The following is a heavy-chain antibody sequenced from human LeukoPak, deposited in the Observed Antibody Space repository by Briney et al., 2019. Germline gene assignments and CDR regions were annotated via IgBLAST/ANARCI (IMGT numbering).Heavy chain of an antibody. V-gene: IGHV4-61*08. J-gene: IGHJ6*03. Sequence: PSETLSLTCTVSGGSISSGGYYWSWIRQPPGKGLEWIGYIYYSGSTNYNPSLKSRVTISIDTSKNQFSLKLSSVTAADTAVYYCARRAPYCSGGSCYSGGYYYYMDVWGKGTTVTVSS. CDR2: IYYSGST. CDR1: GGSISSGGYY. CDR3: ARRAPYCSGGSCYSGGYYYYMDV. D-gene: IGHD2-15*01.